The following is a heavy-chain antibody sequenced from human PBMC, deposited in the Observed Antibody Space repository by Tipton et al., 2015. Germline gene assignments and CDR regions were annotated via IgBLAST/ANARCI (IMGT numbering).Heavy chain of an antibody. Sequence: TLSLTCTVSGGSISSYYWSWIRQPPGKGLEWIGYIYYSGSTNYNPSLKSRVTVLLDTSKTQFSLSLTSVTAADTAVYYCARVPDGGFHAFDICGQGPFVTVSS. CDR3: ARVPDGGFHAFDI. D-gene: IGHD2-8*02. CDR2: IYYSGST. V-gene: IGHV4-59*01. CDR1: GGSISSYY. J-gene: IGHJ3*02.